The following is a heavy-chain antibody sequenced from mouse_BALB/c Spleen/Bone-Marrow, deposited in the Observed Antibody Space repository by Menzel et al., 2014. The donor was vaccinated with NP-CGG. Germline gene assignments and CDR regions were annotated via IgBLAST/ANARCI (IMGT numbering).Heavy chain of an antibody. V-gene: IGHV1S81*02. CDR1: GYSFTNYY. Sequence: VQLQQSGADLVKPGASVKLSCKASGYSFTNYYMYWVKQWPGQGLEWIGEINTGNGGTNFNEKFKSKVTLTVDKSSSTTFMQLSSLTSEDSAVYYCTRSSYGYWFFDVWGAGTPVTVSS. CDR2: INTGNGGT. J-gene: IGHJ1*01. CDR3: TRSSYGYWFFDV. D-gene: IGHD6-1*01.